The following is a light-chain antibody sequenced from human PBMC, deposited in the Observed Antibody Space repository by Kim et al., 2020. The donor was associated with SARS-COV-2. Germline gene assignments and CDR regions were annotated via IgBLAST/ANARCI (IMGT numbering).Light chain of an antibody. CDR3: QQYYSTLFT. J-gene: IGKJ3*01. CDR2: WAS. CDR1: QSVLYSSNNKNY. V-gene: IGKV4-1*01. Sequence: DIVMTQSPDSLAVSLGERATINCKSSQSVLYSSNNKNYLAWYQQKPGQPPKLLIYWASTRESGVPDRFSSSGSGTDFTLTISSLQAEDVAVYYCQQYYSTLFTVGPGTKVDIK.